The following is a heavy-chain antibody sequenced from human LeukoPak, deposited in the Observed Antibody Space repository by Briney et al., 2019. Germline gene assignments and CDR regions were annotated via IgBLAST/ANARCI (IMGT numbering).Heavy chain of an antibody. Sequence: SETLSLTCAVSGGSFNGYSYTWIRQPPGKGLEWIGEIIHSGGTSYNPSLKSRLTISVDTSRKQFSLKLTSMTAADTALYFCARGPLAFRRVAGIFSWGRGTQVTVSS. CDR2: IIHSGGT. D-gene: IGHD6-19*01. CDR3: ARGPLAFRRVAGIFS. J-gene: IGHJ5*02. V-gene: IGHV4-34*01. CDR1: GGSFNGYS.